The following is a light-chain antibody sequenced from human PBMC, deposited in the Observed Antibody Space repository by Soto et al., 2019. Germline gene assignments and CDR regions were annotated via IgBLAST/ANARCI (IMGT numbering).Light chain of an antibody. J-gene: IGKJ1*01. CDR1: QSISSW. V-gene: IGKV1-5*03. CDR2: KAS. CDR3: EHYNSYART. Sequence: DIERTQSPSTLYPSVGDRASITCRASQSISSWLAWYQQKPGKAPNLLIFKASILESGVPSRFSGSGSGTDFTLTISSLQPDDFATYNCEHYNSYARTFGQGTKVDIK.